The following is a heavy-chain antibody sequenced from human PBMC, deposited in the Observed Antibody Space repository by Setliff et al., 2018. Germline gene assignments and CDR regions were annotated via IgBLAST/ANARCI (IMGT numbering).Heavy chain of an antibody. V-gene: IGHV4-61*02. CDR2: IYTSGST. CDR1: GGSISSGSYY. D-gene: IGHD4-4*01. J-gene: IGHJ5*02. CDR3: ARARYSNFLNWFDP. Sequence: PSETLSLTCTVSGGSISSGSYYWSWIRQPAGKGLEWIGRIYTSGSTNYNPSLKSRVTISVDTSKNQFSLKLSSVTAADTAVYYCARARYSNFLNWFDPWGQGTLVTV.